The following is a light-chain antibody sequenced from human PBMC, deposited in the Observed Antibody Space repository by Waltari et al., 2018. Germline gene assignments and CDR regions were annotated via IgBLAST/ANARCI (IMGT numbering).Light chain of an antibody. V-gene: IGKV3-11*01. CDR2: DAS. J-gene: IGKJ1*01. Sequence: IVLTQSPDTLSLSPGERATLSCRASQSISTYLAWYQQRPGQATRLLIYDASNRATGIPARFSGSGSGTDFTLTISSLEPEDFAVYYCQQRSNWWTFGQGTKVEIK. CDR3: QQRSNWWT. CDR1: QSISTY.